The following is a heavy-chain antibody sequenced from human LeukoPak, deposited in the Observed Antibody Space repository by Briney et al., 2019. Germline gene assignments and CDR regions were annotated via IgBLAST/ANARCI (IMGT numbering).Heavy chain of an antibody. CDR2: IYYSGST. Sequence: KSSETLSLTCTVSGGSISSYYWSWIRQPPGKGPEWIGYIYYSGSTNYNPSLKSRVTISVDTSKNQFSLKLSSVTAADTAVYYCARGEARFLSFDYWGQGTLVTVSS. D-gene: IGHD2-21*01. CDR3: ARGEARFLSFDY. V-gene: IGHV4-59*01. J-gene: IGHJ4*02. CDR1: GGSISSYY.